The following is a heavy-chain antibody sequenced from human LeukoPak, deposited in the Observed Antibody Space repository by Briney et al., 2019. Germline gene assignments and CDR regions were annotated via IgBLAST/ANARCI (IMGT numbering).Heavy chain of an antibody. CDR1: GFTFSSYA. CDR3: ARPKSIAAPGVY. V-gene: IGHV3-30-3*01. CDR2: ISYDGSNK. J-gene: IGHJ4*02. Sequence: GGSLRLSCAASGFTFSSYAMHWVRQAPGKGLEWVAVISYDGSNKYYADSVKGRFTISRDNSKNTLYLQMNSLRAEDTAVYYCARPKSIAAPGVYWGQGTLVTVSS. D-gene: IGHD6-13*01.